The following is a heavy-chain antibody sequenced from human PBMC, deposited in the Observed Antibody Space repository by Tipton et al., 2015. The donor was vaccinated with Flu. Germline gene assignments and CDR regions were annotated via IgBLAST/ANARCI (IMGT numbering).Heavy chain of an antibody. CDR1: GYTFTNYG. CDR2: INAYKGNT. J-gene: IGHJ6*02. D-gene: IGHD3-16*01. CDR3: ARGGEKNV. V-gene: IGHV1-18*01. Sequence: QLVQSGAEVKKPGASVKVSCKASGYTFTNYGITWVRQASGQGLEWMGWINAYKGNTNYAQSLQGRVTMTTDTSTSTAYMELRGLKYADTAVNDWARGGEKNVGGQGATVSVAS.